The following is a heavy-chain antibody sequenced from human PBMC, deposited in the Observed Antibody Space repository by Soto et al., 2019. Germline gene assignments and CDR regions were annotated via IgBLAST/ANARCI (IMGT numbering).Heavy chain of an antibody. Sequence: LRLSCVASGFTFITEEFNWVRQAPGKGLEWVSYITSSGNTIHYAESVKGRFTISRNNARNSLYLQMNSLRAEDTAIYYCARSAPGYTSSWFDSWGQGTLVTVSS. CDR1: GFTFITEE. CDR3: ARSAPGYTSSWFDS. V-gene: IGHV3-48*03. J-gene: IGHJ5*01. D-gene: IGHD6-13*01. CDR2: ITSSGNTI.